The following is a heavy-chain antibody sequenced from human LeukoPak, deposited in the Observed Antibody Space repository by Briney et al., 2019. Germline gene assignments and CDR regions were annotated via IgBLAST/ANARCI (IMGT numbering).Heavy chain of an antibody. Sequence: ASVTVSCMASGYTFTGYYMHWVRQAPGQGREWVGWINTNSGGTNYAQKFQGRVTMTRDPSISTAYMQLSRLRSDDTAVYYCARDLFDYGGKQDYWGQGTLVTVSS. CDR1: GYTFTGYY. V-gene: IGHV1-2*02. D-gene: IGHD4-23*01. J-gene: IGHJ4*02. CDR2: INTNSGGT. CDR3: ARDLFDYGGKQDY.